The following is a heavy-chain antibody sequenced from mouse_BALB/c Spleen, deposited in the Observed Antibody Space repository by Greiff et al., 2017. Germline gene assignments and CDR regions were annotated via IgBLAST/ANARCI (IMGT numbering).Heavy chain of an antibody. D-gene: IGHD3-1*01. CDR2: ILPGSGST. CDR3: ASTARATSGDY. Sequence: VQLQESGAELMKPGASVKISCKATGYTFSSYWIEWVKQRPGHGLEWIGEILPGSGSTNYNEKFKGKATFTADTSSNTAYMQLSSLTSEDSAVYYCASTARATSGDYWGQGTSVTVSS. J-gene: IGHJ4*01. CDR1: GYTFSSYW. V-gene: IGHV1-9*01.